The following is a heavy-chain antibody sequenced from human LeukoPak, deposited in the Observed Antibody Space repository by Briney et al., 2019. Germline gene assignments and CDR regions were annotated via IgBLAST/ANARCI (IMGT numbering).Heavy chain of an antibody. CDR2: VIGSGGRT. Sequence: PGGSLRLSCAASGFTFSSYSMSWVRQAPGKGPEWLAAVIGSGGRTSYADSVKGRFTISRDNSKNTLYLEMNSLSAEDTALYVCAKTQDTSMIYGYFDYWGKGTLVTVSS. J-gene: IGHJ4*02. CDR1: GFTFSSYS. CDR3: AKTQDTSMIYGYFDY. V-gene: IGHV3-23*01. D-gene: IGHD5-18*01.